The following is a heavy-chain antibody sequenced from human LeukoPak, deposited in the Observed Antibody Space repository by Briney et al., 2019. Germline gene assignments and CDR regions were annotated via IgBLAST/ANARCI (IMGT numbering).Heavy chain of an antibody. D-gene: IGHD3-22*01. CDR2: ISDDGRTT. CDR3: VRSDYYGSSGYYYGY. V-gene: IGHV3-74*01. J-gene: IGHJ4*02. CDR1: GFTFSSYR. Sequence: GGSLRLSCAASGFTFSSYRIHWVRQVPGKGLVWVSRISDDGRTTTYADSVKGRFTISRDNAENTVYMHMNSLRAEDTAVYYCVRSDYYGSSGYYYGYWGQGTLVTVSS.